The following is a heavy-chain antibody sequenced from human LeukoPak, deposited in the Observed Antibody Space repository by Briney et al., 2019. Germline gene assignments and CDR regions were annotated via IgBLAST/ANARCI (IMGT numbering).Heavy chain of an antibody. CDR3: ARLVSYAFDI. V-gene: IGHV4-39*01. CDR1: GGSISSSSYY. J-gene: IGHJ3*02. Sequence: PSETLSLTCTVSGGSISSSSYYWGWIRQPPGKGLEWIGSIYYSGSAYYNPSLKSRVTISVDTSKNQFSLKLSSVTAADTAVYYCARLVSYAFDIWGQGTMVTVSS. CDR2: IYYSGSA.